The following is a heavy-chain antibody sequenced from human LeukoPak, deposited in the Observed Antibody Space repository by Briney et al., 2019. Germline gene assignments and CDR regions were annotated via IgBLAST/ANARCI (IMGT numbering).Heavy chain of an antibody. CDR2: IYHSGST. V-gene: IGHV4-38-2*01. CDR3: ARLYGDYVLFDWFDP. CDR1: GSYVSAGYH. D-gene: IGHD4-17*01. Sequence: SETLSLTCAVSGSYVSAGYHWGWIRQPPGKGLEWIGSIYHSGSTYYNPSLKSRVTISVDTSKNQFSLKLSSVTAADTAVYYCARLYGDYVLFDWFDPWGQGTLVTVSS. J-gene: IGHJ5*02.